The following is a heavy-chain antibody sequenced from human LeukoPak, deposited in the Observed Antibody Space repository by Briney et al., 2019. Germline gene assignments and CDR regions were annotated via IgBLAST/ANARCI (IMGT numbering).Heavy chain of an antibody. CDR3: ARKLLYSWFDP. J-gene: IGHJ5*02. CDR1: GGSISSGGYS. Sequence: SETLSLTCTVSGGSISSGGYSWSWIRQPPGKGLEWIGYIYHSGSTYYNPSLKSRVTISVDRSKNQFSLKLSSVTAADTAVYYCARKLLYSWFDPWGQGTLVTVSS. CDR2: IYHSGST. D-gene: IGHD2-2*01. V-gene: IGHV4-30-2*01.